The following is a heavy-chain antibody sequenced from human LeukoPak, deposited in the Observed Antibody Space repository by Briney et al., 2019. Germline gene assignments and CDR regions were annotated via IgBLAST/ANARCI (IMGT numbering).Heavy chain of an antibody. CDR3: ARPLDYGDPLFDY. J-gene: IGHJ4*02. CDR2: IYYSGST. D-gene: IGHD4-17*01. CDR1: GGSISSSSYY. Sequence: SETLSLTCTVSGGSISSSSYYWGWIRQPPEKGLEWIGSIYYSGSTYYNPSLKSRVTISVDTSKNQFSLKLSSVTAADTAVYYCARPLDYGDPLFDYWGQGTLVTVSS. V-gene: IGHV4-39*01.